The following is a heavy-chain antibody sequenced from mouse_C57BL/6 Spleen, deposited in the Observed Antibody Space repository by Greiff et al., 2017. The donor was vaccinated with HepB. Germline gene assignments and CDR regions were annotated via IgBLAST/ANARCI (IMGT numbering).Heavy chain of an antibody. D-gene: IGHD1-1*01. V-gene: IGHV1-20*01. J-gene: IGHJ1*03. CDR1: GYSFTGYF. CDR3: ARYYYGSSYWYFDV. Sequence: VQLQQSGPELVKPGDSVKISCKASGYSFTGYFMNWVMQSHGKSLEWIGRINPYNGDTFYNQKFKGKATLTVYKSSSTAHMELRSLTSEDSAVYYCARYYYGSSYWYFDVWGTGTTVTVSS. CDR2: INPYNGDT.